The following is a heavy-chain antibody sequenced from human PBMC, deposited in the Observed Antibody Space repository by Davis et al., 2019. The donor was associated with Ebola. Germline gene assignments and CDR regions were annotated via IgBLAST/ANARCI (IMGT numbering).Heavy chain of an antibody. Sequence: AASVKVSCKASGGTFSSYAISWVRQAPGQGLEWMGRIIPILGITNYAQKFQGRVTITADKSTSTAYMELSSLRSEDTAVYYCARDLLVPTAPNFDYWGQGTLVTVSS. CDR2: IIPILGIT. D-gene: IGHD2-2*01. CDR3: ARDLLVPTAPNFDY. J-gene: IGHJ4*02. CDR1: GGTFSSYA. V-gene: IGHV1-69*04.